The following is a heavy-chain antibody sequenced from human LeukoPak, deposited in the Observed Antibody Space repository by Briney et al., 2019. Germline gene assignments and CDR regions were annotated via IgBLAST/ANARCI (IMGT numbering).Heavy chain of an antibody. CDR2: IYSGGST. D-gene: IGHD3-10*01. J-gene: IGHJ4*02. CDR1: GFTFSSYS. Sequence: GGSLRLSCAASGFTFSSYSMNWVRQAPGKGLEWVSVIYSGGSTYYADSVKGRFTISRDNSKNTLYLQMNSLRAEDTAVYYCASTYYYGSGSYSLVDYWGQGTLVTVSS. V-gene: IGHV3-66*01. CDR3: ASTYYYGSGSYSLVDY.